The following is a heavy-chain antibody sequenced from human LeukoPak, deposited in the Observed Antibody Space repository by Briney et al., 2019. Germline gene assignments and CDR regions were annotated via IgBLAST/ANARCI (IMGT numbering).Heavy chain of an antibody. D-gene: IGHD3-10*01. J-gene: IGHJ3*02. CDR2: IYYSGST. V-gene: IGHV4-61*01. Sequence: SETLSLTCSVSGFSISSGYYWSWIRQPPGKGLEWIGYIYYSGSTNYNPSLKSRVTISVDTSKNQFSLKLSSVTAADTAVYYCARERGSYSDAFDIWGQGTMVTVSS. CDR1: GFSISSGYY. CDR3: ARERGSYSDAFDI.